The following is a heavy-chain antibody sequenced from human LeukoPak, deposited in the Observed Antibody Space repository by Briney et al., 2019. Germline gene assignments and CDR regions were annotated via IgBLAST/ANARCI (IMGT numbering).Heavy chain of an antibody. Sequence: TGGSLRLSCAASGFTFSNYAMNWVRQAPGKGLEWVSGISGSSGTINYAAPVKGRFTISRDNSMNTLYLQMISLRADDTAVYYCAKRLGDPRAFDYWGQGTLVTVSS. CDR3: AKRLGDPRAFDY. V-gene: IGHV3-23*01. D-gene: IGHD2-21*02. CDR1: GFTFSNYA. CDR2: ISGSSGTI. J-gene: IGHJ4*02.